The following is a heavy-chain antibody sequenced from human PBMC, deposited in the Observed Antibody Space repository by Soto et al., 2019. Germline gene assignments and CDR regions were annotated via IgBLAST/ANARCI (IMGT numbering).Heavy chain of an antibody. D-gene: IGHD1-7*01. CDR1: GGSFTSNHW. J-gene: IGHJ4*02. CDR2: IYRTGST. V-gene: IGHV4-4*02. Sequence: QVQLQESGPGLVKPSGTLSLTCAVSGGSFTSNHWWTWVRQHPGQGLEWIGEIYRTGSTNYNPSLKSRVTISLDKSENQFSLKLTSLTAADTAVYYCASRDPGTSVDYWGQGTLVTVSS. CDR3: ASRDPGTSVDY.